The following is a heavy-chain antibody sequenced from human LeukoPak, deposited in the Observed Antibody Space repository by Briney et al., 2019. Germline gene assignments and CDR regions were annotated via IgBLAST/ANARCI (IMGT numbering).Heavy chain of an antibody. CDR3: ARGPSYDILTGYYRPFDY. D-gene: IGHD3-9*01. CDR1: GGSFSGYY. J-gene: IGHJ4*02. Sequence: SETLSLTCAVYGGSFSGYYWSWIRQPPGKGLEWIGEINHSGSTNYNPSLKSRVTISVDTSKNQFSLKLSSVTAADTAVYYCARGPSYDILTGYYRPFDYWGQGTLVTVSS. V-gene: IGHV4-34*01. CDR2: INHSGST.